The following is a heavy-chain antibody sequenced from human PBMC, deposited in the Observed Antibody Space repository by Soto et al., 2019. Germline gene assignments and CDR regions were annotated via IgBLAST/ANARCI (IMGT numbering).Heavy chain of an antibody. V-gene: IGHV1-18*01. CDR2: ISAYNGNT. Sequence: QVQLVQSGAEVKKPGASVKVSCKASGYTFTSYGISWVRQAPGQGLEWMGWISAYNGNTNYAQKLQGRVTMTTDTSTSTAYMELSSLRSEDTAVYYCARNAQLRFLEWLGSYGMDVWGQGTTVTVSS. J-gene: IGHJ6*02. CDR1: GYTFTSYG. CDR3: ARNAQLRFLEWLGSYGMDV. D-gene: IGHD3-3*01.